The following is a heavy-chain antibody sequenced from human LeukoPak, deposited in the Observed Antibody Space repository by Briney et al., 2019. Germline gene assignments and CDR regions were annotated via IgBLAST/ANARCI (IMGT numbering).Heavy chain of an antibody. J-gene: IGHJ4*02. V-gene: IGHV1-18*04. CDR3: ATSGGYFDY. CDR2: ISAYNGNT. CDR1: GYTFTSYG. D-gene: IGHD3-16*01. Sequence: ASVKVSCKASGYTFTSYGISWVRQAPGQGLEWMGWISAYNGNTNYAQKFQGRFTMTEDTSTDTAYMELSSLRSEDTAVYYCATSGGYFDYWGQGTLVTVSS.